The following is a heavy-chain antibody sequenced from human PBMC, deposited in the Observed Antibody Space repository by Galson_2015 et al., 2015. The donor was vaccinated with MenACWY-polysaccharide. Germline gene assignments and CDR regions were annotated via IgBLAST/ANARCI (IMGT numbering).Heavy chain of an antibody. V-gene: IGHV1-2*06. CDR2: INPNTGDT. Sequence: SVKVSCKASGYTFIVYYIHWMRQAPGQGLEWMGRINPNTGDTSYAQKFRGPVTMTRDPSISTAYMELTRLRSDDTAIYFCARGLVAAGTAGFDFWGQGSLVTVSS. D-gene: IGHD6-13*01. CDR3: ARGLVAAGTAGFDF. J-gene: IGHJ4*02. CDR1: GYTFIVYY.